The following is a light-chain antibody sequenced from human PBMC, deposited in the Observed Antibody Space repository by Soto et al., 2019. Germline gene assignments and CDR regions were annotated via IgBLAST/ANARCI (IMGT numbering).Light chain of an antibody. CDR3: QDYGSSRT. Sequence: EVVLTQSPGTLSLSPGERATLSCRASQSVSGAYLAWYQQKPGQAPRLLIYDASSRAPGIPDRFSGSGSETDFTLTISRLEPDDFAVYYCQDYGSSRTFGQGTKVDIK. V-gene: IGKV3-20*01. J-gene: IGKJ1*01. CDR1: QSVSGAY. CDR2: DAS.